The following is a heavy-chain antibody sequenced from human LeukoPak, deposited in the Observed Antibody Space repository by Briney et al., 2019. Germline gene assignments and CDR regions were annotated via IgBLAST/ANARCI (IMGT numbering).Heavy chain of an antibody. CDR3: AREPYRRRVEMTTGPFDY. D-gene: IGHD4-17*01. CDR1: GFTFSSYA. CDR2: ISYDGSNK. V-gene: IGHV3-30-3*01. J-gene: IGHJ4*02. Sequence: EGSLRLSCAASGFTFSSYAMHWVRQAPGKGLEWVAVISYDGSNKYYADSVKGRFTISRDNSKNTLYLQMNSLRAEDTAVYYCAREPYRRRVEMTTGPFDYWGQGTLVTVSS.